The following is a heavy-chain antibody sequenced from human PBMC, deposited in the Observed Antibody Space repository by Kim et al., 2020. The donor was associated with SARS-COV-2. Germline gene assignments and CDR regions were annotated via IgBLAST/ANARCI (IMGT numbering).Heavy chain of an antibody. V-gene: IGHV4-59*01. Sequence: SETLSLTCTVSSGSISSYYWSWIRQPPGKGLEWIGYIYYSGSTNYNPSLKSRVTISVDTSKNQFSLKLSSVTAADTAVYYCARGVLITIFGVVREFDYWG. CDR3: ARGVLITIFGVVREFDY. CDR2: IYYSGST. J-gene: IGHJ4*01. CDR1: SGSISSYY. D-gene: IGHD3-3*01.